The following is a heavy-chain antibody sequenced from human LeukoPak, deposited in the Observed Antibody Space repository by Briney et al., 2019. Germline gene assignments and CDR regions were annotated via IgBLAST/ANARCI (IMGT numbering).Heavy chain of an antibody. Sequence: GESLKISCKASGYTFTSYGISWVRQAPGQGLEWMGWISAYNGNTNYAQKLQGRVTMTTDTSTSTAYMELRSLRSDDTAVYYCATTPRDVSDYWGQGTLVTVSS. J-gene: IGHJ4*02. V-gene: IGHV1-18*01. CDR2: ISAYNGNT. CDR1: GYTFTSYG. CDR3: ATTPRDVSDY. D-gene: IGHD5-24*01.